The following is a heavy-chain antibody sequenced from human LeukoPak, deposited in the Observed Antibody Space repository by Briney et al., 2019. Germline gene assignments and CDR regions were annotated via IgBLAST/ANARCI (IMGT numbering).Heavy chain of an antibody. V-gene: IGHV4-30-4*08. J-gene: IGHJ3*02. CDR2: IYYSGST. Sequence: SETLSLTCTVSGGSISSGDYYWSWIRQPPGKGLEWIGYIYYSGSTYYNPSLKSRVTISVDTSKNQFSLKLSSVTAADTAVYYCARNLREDAFDIWGQGTMVTVSS. CDR3: ARNLREDAFDI. D-gene: IGHD5-24*01. CDR1: GGSISSGDYY.